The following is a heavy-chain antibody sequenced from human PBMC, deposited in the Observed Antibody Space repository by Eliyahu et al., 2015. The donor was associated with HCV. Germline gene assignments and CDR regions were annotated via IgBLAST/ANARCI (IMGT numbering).Heavy chain of an antibody. CDR1: GYAFSGYY. J-gene: IGHJ4*02. V-gene: IGHV1-2*02. Sequence: QVQLVQSGAEVKKPGASVKVSCKASGYAFSGYYMHWGRQAPGQGPEWMAWINPNSGGANYAQKFQGRVTMTRNTSITTVYMEMNSLTSDDTAVYYCARGHYGSSVSFFDIWGQGTLVTVSS. CDR2: INPNSGGA. D-gene: IGHD3-22*01. CDR3: ARGHYGSSVSFFDI.